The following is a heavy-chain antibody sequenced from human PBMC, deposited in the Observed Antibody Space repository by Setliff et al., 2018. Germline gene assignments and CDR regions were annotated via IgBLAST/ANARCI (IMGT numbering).Heavy chain of an antibody. CDR3: ARIKSSLVRGVISAFDI. D-gene: IGHD3-10*01. CDR2: INTGNGNT. J-gene: IGHJ3*02. Sequence: ASVKVSCKASGYTFTSYAMHWVRQAPGQRLEWMGWINTGNGNTKYSQQFQGRVTITRDTSANTAYMELSSLRSEDTAVYYCARIKSSLVRGVISAFDIWGQGTMVPSPQ. V-gene: IGHV1-3*04. CDR1: GYTFTSYA.